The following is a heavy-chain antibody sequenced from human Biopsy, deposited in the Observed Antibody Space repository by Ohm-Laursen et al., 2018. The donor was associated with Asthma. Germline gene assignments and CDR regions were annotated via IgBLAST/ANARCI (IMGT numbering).Heavy chain of an antibody. CDR2: ISKDASTQ. J-gene: IGHJ3*02. D-gene: IGHD1-1*01. CDR1: GFSFSNFA. Sequence: SLRLSCTASGFSFSNFAFHWVRQAPGKGLEWVGVISKDASTQDYADSVKGRFTMARDNSKNTLDLQMNSLREEDTAVYYCVRDGTDDAFDIWGQGTVVSVSS. V-gene: IGHV3-30*01. CDR3: VRDGTDDAFDI.